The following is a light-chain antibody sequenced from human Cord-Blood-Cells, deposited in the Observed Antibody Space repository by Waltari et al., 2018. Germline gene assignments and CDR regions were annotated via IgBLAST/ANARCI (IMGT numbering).Light chain of an antibody. CDR2: SNN. V-gene: IGLV1-44*01. CDR1: SSNIGSNT. Sequence: QSVLTQPPSASGTPGQRVTISCSGSSSNIGSNTVNWYQQLPGTAPKLLIYSNNQRPSGVRDRFSGSKSGSSASLAFSGLQSEDEADYYCAAWDDSLNGPVFGGGTKLTVL. J-gene: IGLJ3*02. CDR3: AAWDDSLNGPV.